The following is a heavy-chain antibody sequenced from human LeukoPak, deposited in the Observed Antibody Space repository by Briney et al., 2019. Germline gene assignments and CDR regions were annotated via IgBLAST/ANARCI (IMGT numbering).Heavy chain of an antibody. Sequence: ASVKVSCKASGCTFTGYYVHWVRQAPGQGLEWMGWMNPKSGGTNYAQKFEARVTMNRDTSISTAYMELSRLRFDDTAVYYCARAPHYDILTGNYYYYYMDVWGKGTTVTVSS. CDR2: MNPKSGGT. CDR3: ARAPHYDILTGNYYYYYMDV. J-gene: IGHJ6*03. D-gene: IGHD3-9*01. CDR1: GCTFTGYY. V-gene: IGHV1-2*02.